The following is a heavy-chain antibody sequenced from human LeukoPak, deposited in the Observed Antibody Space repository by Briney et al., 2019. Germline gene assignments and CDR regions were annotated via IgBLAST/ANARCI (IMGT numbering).Heavy chain of an antibody. CDR2: INEDGSEK. CDR1: GFTFSTYW. CDR3: AKEDPKVVPAAISQGW. V-gene: IGHV3-7*01. J-gene: IGHJ4*02. D-gene: IGHD2-2*02. Sequence: GGSLRLSCAASGFTFSTYWMSWVRQAPGKGLEWVANINEDGSEKNYVDSVKGRFTISRDNSKNTLYLQMNSLRAEDTAVYYCAKEDPKVVPAAISQGWWGQGTLVTVSS.